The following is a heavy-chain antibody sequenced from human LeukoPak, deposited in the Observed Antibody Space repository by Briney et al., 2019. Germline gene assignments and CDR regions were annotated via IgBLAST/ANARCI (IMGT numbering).Heavy chain of an antibody. CDR3: ARVETGGLDY. CDR2: IYYSGST. Sequence: SETLSLTCAVSGGSISSSSYYWGWIRQPPGKGLEWIGSIYYSGSTYYSPSLKSRVTISVDTSKNQFSLKLSSVTAADTAVYYCARVETGGLDYWGQGTLVTVSS. CDR1: GGSISSSSYY. V-gene: IGHV4-39*07. D-gene: IGHD7-27*01. J-gene: IGHJ4*02.